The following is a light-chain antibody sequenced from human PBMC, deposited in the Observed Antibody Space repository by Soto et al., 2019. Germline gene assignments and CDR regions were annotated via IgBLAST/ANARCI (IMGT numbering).Light chain of an antibody. CDR3: QQYTSYYT. CDR2: KAS. Sequence: DIQMTQSPSTLSASVGDRVTITCRASQSISSGLAWYQQKPGKAPKVLIYKASSLGSGVPARFSGSGSGTDFTLTITSLQPDDFATYYCQQYTSYYTFGQGTKLEIK. V-gene: IGKV1-5*03. CDR1: QSISSG. J-gene: IGKJ2*01.